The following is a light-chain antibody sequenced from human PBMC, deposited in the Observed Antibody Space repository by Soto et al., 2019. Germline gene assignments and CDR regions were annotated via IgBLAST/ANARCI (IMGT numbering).Light chain of an antibody. CDR3: QQYNSVPYT. CDR1: QSISSW. J-gene: IGKJ2*01. V-gene: IGKV1-5*03. Sequence: DIQMTQSPSTLSASVGDSVTITCRASQSISSWLAWYQQKPGKAPKLLIYKASSLESGVPSSFSGSGSGTEFTLTISSLQPYDFATYYCQQYNSVPYTFGQGTKLEIK. CDR2: KAS.